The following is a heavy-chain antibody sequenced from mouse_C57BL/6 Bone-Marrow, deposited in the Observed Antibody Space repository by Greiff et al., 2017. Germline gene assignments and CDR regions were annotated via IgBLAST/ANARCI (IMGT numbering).Heavy chain of an antibody. CDR3: ARREGPYYYGSTSYAMDY. CDR2: LNPNNGGT. Sequence: VQLQQSGPELVKPGASVTIPCKASGYTFTDYNMDWVKQIHGKSLEWIGDLNPNNGGTFSNPKFKGKATLTVDKSSSTAYMELRSLTSEDTAVYYCARREGPYYYGSTSYAMDYWGQGTSVTVSS. J-gene: IGHJ4*01. V-gene: IGHV1-18*01. CDR1: GYTFTDYN. D-gene: IGHD1-1*01.